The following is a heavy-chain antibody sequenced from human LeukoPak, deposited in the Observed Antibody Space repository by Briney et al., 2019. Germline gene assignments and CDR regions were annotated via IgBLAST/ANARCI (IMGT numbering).Heavy chain of an antibody. Sequence: KPSETLSLTCTVSGGSISSYYWSWIRQPPGKGLEWIGYIYYSGSTNYNPSLKSRVTISVDTSKNQFSPKLSSVTAADTAAYYCARGTTSGLHIRWFDPWGQGTLVTVSS. CDR3: ARGTTSGLHIRWFDP. D-gene: IGHD4-11*01. CDR2: IYYSGST. CDR1: GGSISSYY. J-gene: IGHJ5*02. V-gene: IGHV4-59*01.